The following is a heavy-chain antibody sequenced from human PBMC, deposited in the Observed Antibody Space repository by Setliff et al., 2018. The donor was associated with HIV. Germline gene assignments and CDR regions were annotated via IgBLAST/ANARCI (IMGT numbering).Heavy chain of an antibody. J-gene: IGHJ6*03. CDR2: TTSNGRTT. CDR3: AREDVDTTMVYYYYYYMDV. CDR1: GFTFSSYS. D-gene: IGHD5-18*01. Sequence: GGSLRLSCAASGFTFSSYSMNWVRQAPGKGLEWVSATTSNGRTTDYAESVRGRFILSRDNSGNTLYLQMTSLRAEDTAVYYCAREDVDTTMVYYYYYYMDVWGKGTTVTVSS. V-gene: IGHV3-23*01.